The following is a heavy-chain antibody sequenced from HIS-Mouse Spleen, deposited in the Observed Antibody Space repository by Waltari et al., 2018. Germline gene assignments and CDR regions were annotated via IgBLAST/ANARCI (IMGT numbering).Heavy chain of an antibody. D-gene: IGHD6-6*01. CDR1: GFNFSSYA. CDR3: ARGNKAAARENFDY. Sequence: QVQLVESGGGVVQPGRSLRLSCAAAGFNFSSYAMPWVRQAPGKGLEWVAVISYDGSNKYYADSVKGRFTISRDNSKNTLYLQMNSLRAEDTAVYYCARGNKAAARENFDYWGQGTLVTVSS. V-gene: IGHV3-30*04. CDR2: ISYDGSNK. J-gene: IGHJ4*02.